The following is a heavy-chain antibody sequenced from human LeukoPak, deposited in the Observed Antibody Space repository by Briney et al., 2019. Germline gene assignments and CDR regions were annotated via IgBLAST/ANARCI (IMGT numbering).Heavy chain of an antibody. Sequence: ASVKVSCKASNYTFTSYGISWVRQAPGQGLEWMAWINAYNGDTNYAQKFQGRVTLTTDTSTSTAYMELRSLRSDDTAVYYCARDGSGVWFDYWGQGTPVPVFS. V-gene: IGHV1-18*01. J-gene: IGHJ4*02. CDR3: ARDGSGVWFDY. CDR2: INAYNGDT. CDR1: NYTFTSYG. D-gene: IGHD3-10*01.